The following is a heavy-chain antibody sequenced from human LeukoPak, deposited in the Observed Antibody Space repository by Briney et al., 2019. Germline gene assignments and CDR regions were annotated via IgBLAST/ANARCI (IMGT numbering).Heavy chain of an antibody. CDR1: GYTFTSYY. CDR2: INPSGGST. D-gene: IGHD5-12*01. CDR3: ARRPHGGGYAV. Sequence: ASVKVSCKASGYTFTSYYMHWVRQAPGQGLEWMGIINPSGGSTSYAQKFQGRVTMTRDMSTSTVYMELSSLRSEDTAVYYCARRPHGGGYAVWGQGTLVTVSS. J-gene: IGHJ4*02. V-gene: IGHV1-46*01.